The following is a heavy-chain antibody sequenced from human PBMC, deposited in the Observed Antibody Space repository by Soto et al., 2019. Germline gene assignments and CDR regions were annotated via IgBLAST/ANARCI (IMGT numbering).Heavy chain of an antibody. V-gene: IGHV1-18*04. D-gene: IGHD2-2*01. Sequence: ASVKVSCKASGYTFSNYGITWVRQAPGQGLEWMGWVSAYNRNTNYAQKFEDRVTMTTDTSTGTAYMELRSLRSDDTAVYYCASLPATSDFDYWGQGTLVTVS. J-gene: IGHJ4*02. CDR2: VSAYNRNT. CDR1: GYTFSNYG. CDR3: ASLPATSDFDY.